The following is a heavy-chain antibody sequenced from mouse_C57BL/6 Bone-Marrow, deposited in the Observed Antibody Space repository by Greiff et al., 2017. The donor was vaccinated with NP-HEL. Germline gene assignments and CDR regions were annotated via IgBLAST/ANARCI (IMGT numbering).Heavy chain of an antibody. Sequence: EVQLQQSGPELVKPGASVKMSCKASGYTFTDYNMHWVKQSHGKSLEWIGYINPNNGGTSYNQKFKGKATLTVNKSSSTAYMELRSLTSEDSAVYYCASTANWGWFAYWGQGTLVTVSA. CDR2: INPNNGGT. D-gene: IGHD4-1*01. CDR1: GYTFTDYN. CDR3: ASTANWGWFAY. V-gene: IGHV1-22*01. J-gene: IGHJ3*01.